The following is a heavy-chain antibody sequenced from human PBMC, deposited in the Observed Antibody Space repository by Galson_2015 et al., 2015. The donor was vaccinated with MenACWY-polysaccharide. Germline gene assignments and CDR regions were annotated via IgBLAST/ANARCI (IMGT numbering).Heavy chain of an antibody. CDR2: VSGSGSST. CDR1: GFTFSSYA. V-gene: IGHV3-23*01. D-gene: IGHD6-19*01. CDR3: AKVAVAGPMSFFDY. Sequence: SLRLSCAASGFTFSSYAMSWVRQAPGKGLEWVSTVSGSGSSTYYADSVKGRFTISRGNSKNTLYLQMGSLRAEDTAVYYCAKVAVAGPMSFFDYWGQGTLVTVSS. J-gene: IGHJ4*02.